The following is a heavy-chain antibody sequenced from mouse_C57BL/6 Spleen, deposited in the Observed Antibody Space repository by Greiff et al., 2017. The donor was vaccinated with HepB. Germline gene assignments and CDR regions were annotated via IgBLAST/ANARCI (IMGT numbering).Heavy chain of an antibody. CDR2: IYPGGGYT. Sequence: QVQLQQSGAELVRPGTSVKMSCKASGYTFTNYWIGWAKQRPGHGLEWIGDIYPGGGYTNYNEKFKGKATLTADKSSSTAYMQFSSLTSEDSAIYYCARGGYDYEGAMDYWGQGTSVTVSS. J-gene: IGHJ4*01. D-gene: IGHD2-4*01. V-gene: IGHV1-63*01. CDR1: GYTFTNYW. CDR3: ARGGYDYEGAMDY.